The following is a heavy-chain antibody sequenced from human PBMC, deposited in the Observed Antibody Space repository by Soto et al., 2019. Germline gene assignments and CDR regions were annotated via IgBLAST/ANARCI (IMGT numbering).Heavy chain of an antibody. D-gene: IGHD2-15*01. CDR3: AKACGVVVVVAATSFDI. V-gene: IGHV3-23*02. Sequence: AGSLRLSCAASGFTFSSYAMSWVRQAPGKGLEWVSAISGSGGSTYYEDSVKGRFTISRDNSKSTQFLQMNSLRAEDTAVYVCAKACGVVVVVAATSFDIWGQGTMVTVSS. CDR2: ISGSGGST. CDR1: GFTFSSYA. J-gene: IGHJ3*02.